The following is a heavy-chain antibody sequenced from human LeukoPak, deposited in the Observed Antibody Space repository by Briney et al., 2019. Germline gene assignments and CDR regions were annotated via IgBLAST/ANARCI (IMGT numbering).Heavy chain of an antibody. CDR2: ISGSGGST. CDR1: GFTFSSYA. V-gene: IGHV3-23*01. J-gene: IGHJ4*02. D-gene: IGHD3-9*01. Sequence: PGGSLRLSCAASGFTFSSYAMNWVRQAPGKGLEWVSGISGSGGSTYYADSVKGRFTISRDNSKNTLYLQMNSLRAEDTAVYYCAKDSYDILTGFDYWGQGTLVTVSS. CDR3: AKDSYDILTGFDY.